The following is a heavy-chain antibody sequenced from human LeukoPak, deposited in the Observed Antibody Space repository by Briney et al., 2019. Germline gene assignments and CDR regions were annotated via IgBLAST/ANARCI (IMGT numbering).Heavy chain of an antibody. CDR2: INHSGST. CDR1: GGSFSGYY. V-gene: IGHV4-34*01. Sequence: PSETLSLTCAVYGGSFSGYYWSWIRQPPGKGLEWIGEINHSGSTNYNPSLKSRVTISVDTSKNQFSLKLSSVTAADTAVYYCARARQKRWLQQYYFDCWGQGTLVTVSS. J-gene: IGHJ4*02. D-gene: IGHD5-24*01. CDR3: ARARQKRWLQQYYFDC.